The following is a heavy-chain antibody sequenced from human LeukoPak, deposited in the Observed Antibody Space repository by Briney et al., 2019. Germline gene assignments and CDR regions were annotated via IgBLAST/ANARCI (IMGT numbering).Heavy chain of an antibody. J-gene: IGHJ5*02. CDR1: GFTFSSYA. CDR2: ISGGGGST. V-gene: IGHV3-23*01. D-gene: IGHD3-10*01. Sequence: PGGSLRLSCAASGFTFSSYAMSWVRQAPGKGLEWVSAISGGGGSTYYADSVKGRFTISRDNSKNTLYLQMNSLRAEDTAVYYCAKDLIYDGSGPENWFDPWGQGTLVTVSS. CDR3: AKDLIYDGSGPENWFDP.